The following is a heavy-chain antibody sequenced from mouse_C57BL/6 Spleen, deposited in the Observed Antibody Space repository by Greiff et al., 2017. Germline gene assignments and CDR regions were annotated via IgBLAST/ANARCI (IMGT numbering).Heavy chain of an antibody. D-gene: IGHD1-1*01. CDR3: ARGLLRDYAMDY. Sequence: QVQLQQPGAELVKPGASVKLSCKASGYTFTSYWMHWVKQRPGQGLAWIGMIHPNSGSTNYNEKFKSKATLTVDKSSSTAYMQLSSLTSEDSAVYYCARGLLRDYAMDYWGQGTSVTVSS. V-gene: IGHV1-64*01. CDR1: GYTFTSYW. CDR2: IHPNSGST. J-gene: IGHJ4*01.